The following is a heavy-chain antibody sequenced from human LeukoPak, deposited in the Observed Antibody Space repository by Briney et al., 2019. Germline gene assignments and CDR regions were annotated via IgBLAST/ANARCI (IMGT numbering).Heavy chain of an antibody. J-gene: IGHJ4*02. Sequence: PSETLSLTCTVSGGSMSGYYWSWIRQPPGKGLEWIGYIYYSVSTNYNPSLKSRVTISVDTSKNQFSLKLTSVTAADTAVYYCARRMYGSSFDYWGQGTLVTVSS. CDR1: GGSMSGYY. D-gene: IGHD6-6*01. CDR2: IYYSVST. CDR3: ARRMYGSSFDY. V-gene: IGHV4-59*08.